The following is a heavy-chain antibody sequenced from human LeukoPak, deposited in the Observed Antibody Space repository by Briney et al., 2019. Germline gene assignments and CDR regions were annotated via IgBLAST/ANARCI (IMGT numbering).Heavy chain of an antibody. CDR1: GGSISSYY. CDR3: AREREDIKLMLYAYYFDY. V-gene: IGHV4-4*07. J-gene: IGHJ4*02. D-gene: IGHD2-8*01. CDR2: IYTSGST. Sequence: PSETLSLTCTVSGGSISSYYWSWIRQPAGKGLEWIGRIYTSGSTNYNPSLKSRVTMSVDTSKNQFSLKLSSVTAADTAVYYCAREREDIKLMLYAYYFDYWGQGTLLTVSS.